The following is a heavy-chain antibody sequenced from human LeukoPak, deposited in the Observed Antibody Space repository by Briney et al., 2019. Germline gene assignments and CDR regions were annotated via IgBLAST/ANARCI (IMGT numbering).Heavy chain of an antibody. V-gene: IGHV3-30*18. Sequence: GGSLRLSCGASGFTFSSYGIHWVRGAPGKGLEWVAVISYDGSNKFYADSVKARFTISRDNSNNTLYLQMDSLRVEDTAVYYCAKAASNWFDPWGQGTLVTVSS. CDR2: ISYDGSNK. J-gene: IGHJ5*02. D-gene: IGHD6-25*01. CDR1: GFTFSSYG. CDR3: AKAASNWFDP.